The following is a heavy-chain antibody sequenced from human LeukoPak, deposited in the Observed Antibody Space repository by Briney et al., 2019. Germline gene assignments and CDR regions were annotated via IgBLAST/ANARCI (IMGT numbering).Heavy chain of an antibody. CDR2: ISSGGSDI. CDR1: GFVFSDYG. Sequence: GGSLRLSCAASGFVFSDYGFDWVRQAQGKGLEWISYISSGGSDIFYADSVKGRFTISRDNAKSSVFLQMSSLRGEDTAVYYCASGYDFSSGSKRGFDNWGQGALVTVSS. V-gene: IGHV3-48*01. J-gene: IGHJ4*02. D-gene: IGHD3-3*01. CDR3: ASGYDFSSGSKRGFDN.